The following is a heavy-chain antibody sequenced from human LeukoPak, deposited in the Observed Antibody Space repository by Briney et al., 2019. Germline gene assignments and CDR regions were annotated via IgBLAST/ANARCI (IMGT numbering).Heavy chain of an antibody. J-gene: IGHJ3*02. Sequence: GGSLRLSCAASGFTFSSYSMNWVRQAPGKGLEWVSSTSSSSSYIYYADSVKGRFTISRDNAKNSLYLQMNSLRAEDTAVYYCARVSSDTAMVGAFDIWGQGTMVTVSS. CDR3: ARVSSDTAMVGAFDI. CDR1: GFTFSSYS. D-gene: IGHD5-18*01. V-gene: IGHV3-21*01. CDR2: TSSSSSYI.